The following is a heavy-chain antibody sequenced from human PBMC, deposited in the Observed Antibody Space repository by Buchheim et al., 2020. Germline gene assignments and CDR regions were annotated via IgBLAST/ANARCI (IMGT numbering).Heavy chain of an antibody. D-gene: IGHD3-22*01. CDR2: ISGSGDST. J-gene: IGHJ4*02. Sequence: EVQLLESGGGLVQPGGSLRLSCAASGFTFSTYAMSWVRQAPGKGLEWVSSISGSGDSTFYADSVKGRFTISRDNSKNTLYLQMNSLRAEDTAVYYCAKGFANDSSGYPPFDYWGQGTL. V-gene: IGHV3-23*01. CDR1: GFTFSTYA. CDR3: AKGFANDSSGYPPFDY.